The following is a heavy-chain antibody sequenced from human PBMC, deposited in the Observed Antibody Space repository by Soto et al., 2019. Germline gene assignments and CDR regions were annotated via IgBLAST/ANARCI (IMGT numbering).Heavy chain of an antibody. J-gene: IGHJ3*01. CDR1: GYSFAGYW. CDR3: ARLPGVRGVFDGFSV. V-gene: IGHV5-51*01. Sequence: GESLKISCKGSGYSFAGYWIGWVRQMPGKGLDWMGVIYPGDSDTRYSPSFHGQVTISADKSISTAYLQWSSLKASDTAMYFCARLPGVRGVFDGFSVWGQGTMVTVS. CDR2: IYPGDSDT. D-gene: IGHD3-10*01.